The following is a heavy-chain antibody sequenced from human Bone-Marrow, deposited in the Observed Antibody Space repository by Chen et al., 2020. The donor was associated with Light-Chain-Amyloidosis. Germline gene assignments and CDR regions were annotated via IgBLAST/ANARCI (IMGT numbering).Heavy chain of an antibody. CDR2: IKRDGSDK. V-gene: IGHV3-7*01. D-gene: IGHD3-10*01. Sequence: EVQLVESGGGLVQPGGSLRLSCTASGFTFKNYYMSWVRQAPGKGLEWVANIKRDGSDKFYVDSVKGRFTISRDNAKNSLSLQMDGLKVDDTAVYFCARGGDYFNERTHSSKEFDYWGQGTLVTVSS. CDR3: ARGGDYFNERTHSSKEFDY. CDR1: GFTFKNYY. J-gene: IGHJ4*02.